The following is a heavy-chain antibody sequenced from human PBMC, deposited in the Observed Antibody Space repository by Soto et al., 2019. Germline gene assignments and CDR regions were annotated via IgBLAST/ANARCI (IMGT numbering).Heavy chain of an antibody. D-gene: IGHD3-10*01. CDR1: AGSIRSYY. Sequence: PSETLSLTCTVSAGSIRSYYWSWIRQPPGKGLEWIGYIYYSGSTNYNPSLKSRVTISVDTSKNQFSLKLSSVTAADTAVYYCARGDPLLWFGEKVYYGMDVWGQGTTVTVSS. CDR2: IYYSGST. CDR3: ARGDPLLWFGEKVYYGMDV. J-gene: IGHJ6*02. V-gene: IGHV4-59*01.